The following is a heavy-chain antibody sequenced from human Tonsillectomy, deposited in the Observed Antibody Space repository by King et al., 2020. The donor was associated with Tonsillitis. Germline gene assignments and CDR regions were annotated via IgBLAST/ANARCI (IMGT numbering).Heavy chain of an antibody. V-gene: IGHV3-9*01. J-gene: IGHJ2*01. CDR1: GFTFDDYA. Sequence: VQLVESGGGLVQPGRSLRLSCAASGFTFDDYAMHWVRQAPGKGLEWVSGISWNSGSIGYADSVKGRFTISRDNAKNSLYLQMNSLRAEDTALYYCAKAPIPNCGGDCYSGWCFDLWGRGTLVTVSS. D-gene: IGHD2-21*02. CDR3: AKAPIPNCGGDCYSGWCFDL. CDR2: ISWNSGSI.